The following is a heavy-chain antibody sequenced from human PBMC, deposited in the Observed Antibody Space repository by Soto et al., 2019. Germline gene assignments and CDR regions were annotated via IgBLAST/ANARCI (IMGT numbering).Heavy chain of an antibody. CDR2: ISSSSSTI. CDR1: GFTFSSYS. V-gene: IGHV3-48*01. J-gene: IGHJ3*02. Sequence: GSLRLSCAASGFTFSSYSMNWVRQAPGKGLEWVSYISSSSSTIYYADSVKGRFTISRDNAKNSLYLQMNSLRAEDTAVYYWATKKDIVVVVAEGGAFDIWGQGKRVTVSS. D-gene: IGHD2-15*01. CDR3: ATKKDIVVVVAEGGAFDI.